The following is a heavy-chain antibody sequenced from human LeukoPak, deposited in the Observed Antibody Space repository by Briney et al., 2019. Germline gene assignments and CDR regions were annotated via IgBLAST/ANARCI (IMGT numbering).Heavy chain of an antibody. V-gene: IGHV5-10-1*01. Sequence: GESLKISCEGSGYCSSNYWISWGRQMPGKGLEGMGTIDPGDSYTNYSPSFQGHVTISADKSISTAYLQWSSLKASDTAMYYCARHAGRDSFDYWGQGTLVTVSS. D-gene: IGHD1-14*01. J-gene: IGHJ4*02. CDR1: GYCSSNYW. CDR3: ARHAGRDSFDY. CDR2: IDPGDSYT.